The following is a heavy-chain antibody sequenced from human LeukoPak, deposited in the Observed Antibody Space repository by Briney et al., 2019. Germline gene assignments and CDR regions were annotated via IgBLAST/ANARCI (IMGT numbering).Heavy chain of an antibody. CDR1: GDSITNSYW. Sequence: PSGTLSLTCAVPGDSITNSYWWTWVRQSPGKGLEWVGEIYYSGNTNYNPSLKSRVTMSVDKSKNQFSLKLSSVTAADTAFYYCARAGGRDFHFDSWGQGTLVTVSS. D-gene: IGHD5-12*01. CDR3: ARAGGRDFHFDS. CDR2: IYYSGNT. V-gene: IGHV4-4*02. J-gene: IGHJ4*02.